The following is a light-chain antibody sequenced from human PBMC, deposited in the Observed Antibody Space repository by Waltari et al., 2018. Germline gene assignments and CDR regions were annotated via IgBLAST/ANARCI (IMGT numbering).Light chain of an antibody. CDR1: ALPKQY. V-gene: IGLV3-25*03. CDR3: QSADSSGTLGV. J-gene: IGLJ2*01. CDR2: KDS. Sequence: SYELTQPPSVSVSPGQTARITCSGDALPKQYAYWYQQKPGQAPVLVIYKDSERPSGIPERFSGSSSGTKVTLTISGVQAEDEADYYCQSADSSGTLGVFGGGTKLTVL.